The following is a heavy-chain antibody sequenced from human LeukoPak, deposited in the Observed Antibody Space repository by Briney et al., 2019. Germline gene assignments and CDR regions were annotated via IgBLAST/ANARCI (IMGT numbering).Heavy chain of an antibody. CDR3: AEMPNDGSFDY. V-gene: IGHV3-48*03. J-gene: IGHJ4*02. CDR2: ISSSGSTI. Sequence: GGSLRLSCAASGFTFSSYEMNWVRQAPGKGLEWVSYISSSGSTIYYADSVKGRFTISRDNAKNSLYLQMNSLRAEDTAVYYCAEMPNDGSFDYWGQGTLVTVSS. CDR1: GFTFSSYE. D-gene: IGHD1-1*01.